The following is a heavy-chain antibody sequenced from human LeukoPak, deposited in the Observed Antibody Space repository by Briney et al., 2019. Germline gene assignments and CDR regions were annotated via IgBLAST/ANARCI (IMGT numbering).Heavy chain of an antibody. J-gene: IGHJ4*02. CDR3: AKAGSSGSFDS. D-gene: IGHD6-19*01. V-gene: IGHV3-30*18. CDR2: ISYDGYNK. CDR1: GFTFSNYA. Sequence: PGGSLRLSCAASGFTFSNYAMHWVRQAPSKGLEWVALISYDGYNKYYADSVKGRFTISRDNSKNTLYLQMNSLRADDTAVYYCAKAGSSGSFDSWGQGTLVTVSS.